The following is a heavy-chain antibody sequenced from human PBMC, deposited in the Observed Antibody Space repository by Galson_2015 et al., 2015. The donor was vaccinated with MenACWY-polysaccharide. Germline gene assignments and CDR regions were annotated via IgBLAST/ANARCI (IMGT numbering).Heavy chain of an antibody. CDR3: AKDRTAAASDGDY. D-gene: IGHD6-13*01. CDR1: GFTLSSYG. Sequence: SLRLSCAASGFTLSSYGMHWVRQAPGKGLKWVAFIRYDGRDKYYADSVKGRFTLSRDNSKNTLYLQMDSLRAEDTAVYYCAKDRTAAASDGDYWGREPWSPSPQ. J-gene: IGHJ4*02. V-gene: IGHV3-30*02. CDR2: IRYDGRDK.